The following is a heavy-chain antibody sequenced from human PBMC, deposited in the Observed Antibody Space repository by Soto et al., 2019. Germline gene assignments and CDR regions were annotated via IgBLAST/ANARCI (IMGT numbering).Heavy chain of an antibody. Sequence: QGLEWMGIINPSGGSTSYAQKFQGRVTMTRDTSTSTVYMELSSLRSEDTAVYYCARDPLAPDEYSYGYYFDYWGQGTLVTVSS. D-gene: IGHD5-18*01. V-gene: IGHV1-46*01. J-gene: IGHJ4*02. CDR3: ARDPLAPDEYSYGYYFDY. CDR2: INPSGGST.